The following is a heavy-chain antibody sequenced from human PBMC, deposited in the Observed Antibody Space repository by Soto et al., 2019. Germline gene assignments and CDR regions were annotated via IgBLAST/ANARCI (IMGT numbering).Heavy chain of an antibody. J-gene: IGHJ5*02. CDR1: GYTFTRYT. CDR3: ARGIATGQLDP. Sequence: QVQLVQSGAEVKKPGASVKISCKASGYTFTRYTMNWVRQAPGQRLEWMGWINPDNGNTKSSQKFQDRVIITRDTSASTSYTDLSSLRSEDTAVYSCARGIATGQLDPWGQGTLVTVSS. CDR2: INPDNGNT. D-gene: IGHD2-15*01. V-gene: IGHV1-3*01.